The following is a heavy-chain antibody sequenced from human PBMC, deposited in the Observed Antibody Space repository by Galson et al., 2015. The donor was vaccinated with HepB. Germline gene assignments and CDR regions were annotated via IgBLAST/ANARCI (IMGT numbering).Heavy chain of an antibody. CDR2: INAGNGNT. V-gene: IGHV1-3*01. D-gene: IGHD3-10*01. Sequence: SVKVSCKASGYTFTSYAMHWVRQAPGQRLEWMGWINAGNGNTKYSQKFQGRVTITRDTSASTAYMELSSLRSEDTAVYYCARAMVRGVINRRLGVDYGMDVWGQGTPVPVSS. CDR3: ARAMVRGVINRRLGVDYGMDV. J-gene: IGHJ6*01. CDR1: GYTFTSYA.